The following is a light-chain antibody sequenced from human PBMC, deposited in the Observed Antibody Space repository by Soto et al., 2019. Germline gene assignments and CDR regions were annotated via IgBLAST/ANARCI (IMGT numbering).Light chain of an antibody. V-gene: IGKV3-20*01. CDR1: QSVSSSY. CDR3: QQYGSSPEIT. Sequence: EIVLTQSPGTLSLSPGERATLSCRASQSVSSSYFAWYQQKPGQAPRLLIYGASSRATGIPDRFSGSGSGTDFTLTISRLEPEDFAVYYCQQYGSSPEITFGPGTKVDIK. CDR2: GAS. J-gene: IGKJ3*01.